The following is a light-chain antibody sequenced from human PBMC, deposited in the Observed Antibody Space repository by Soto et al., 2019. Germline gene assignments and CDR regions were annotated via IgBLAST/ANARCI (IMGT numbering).Light chain of an antibody. J-gene: IGLJ1*01. Sequence: QSVLTQPASVSGSPGQSITISCTGTSSDVGGYNYVSWYQQHPGKAPKLMIYEVSNRPSGVSNRFSGSKSGNTASLTISGLKAEDDADYYCTSYTSGSTLYVFGTGTKVTVL. CDR1: SSDVGGYNY. CDR3: TSYTSGSTLYV. CDR2: EVS. V-gene: IGLV2-14*01.